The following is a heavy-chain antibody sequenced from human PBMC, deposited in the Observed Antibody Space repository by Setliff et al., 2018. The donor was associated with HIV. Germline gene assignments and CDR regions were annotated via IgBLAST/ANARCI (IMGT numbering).Heavy chain of an antibody. CDR1: GYGFSSHW. V-gene: IGHV5-51*01. J-gene: IGHJ5*01. CDR3: ARQPTDTSGYNNWFDS. D-gene: IGHD3-3*01. CDR2: IYPGDSDT. Sequence: GESLKITCKGSGYGFSSHWIAWVRQKPGKGLEWMGIIYPGDSDTRYSPSFQGQVTISADQSINTAYLQWSSLKASDTAMYYCARQPTDTSGYNNWFDSWGQGTLVTVSS.